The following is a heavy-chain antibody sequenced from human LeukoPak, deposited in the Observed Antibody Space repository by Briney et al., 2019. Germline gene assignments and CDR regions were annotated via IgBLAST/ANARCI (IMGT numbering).Heavy chain of an antibody. Sequence: PSETLSLTCTVSGYSISSGYYWGWIRQPPGKGLEWIGYIYYSGSTYYNPSLKSRVTISVDTSKNQFSLKLSSVTAADTAVYCCARGRLLSGNYFDYWGQGTLVTVSS. J-gene: IGHJ4*02. V-gene: IGHV4-38-2*02. CDR1: GYSISSGYY. D-gene: IGHD2-2*01. CDR2: IYYSGST. CDR3: ARGRLLSGNYFDY.